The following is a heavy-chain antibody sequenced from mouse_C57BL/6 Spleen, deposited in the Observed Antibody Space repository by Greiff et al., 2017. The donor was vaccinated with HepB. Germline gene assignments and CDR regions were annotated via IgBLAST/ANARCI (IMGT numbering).Heavy chain of an antibody. CDR2: ISSGSSTI. D-gene: IGHD4-1*01. Sequence: EVKVVESGGGLVKPGGSLKLSCAASGFTFSDYGMHWVRQAPEKGLEWVAYISSGSSTIYYADTVKGRFTISRDNAKNTLFLQMTSLRSEDTAMYYCARGLTGTRYYAMDYWGQGTSVTVSS. CDR1: GFTFSDYG. V-gene: IGHV5-17*01. J-gene: IGHJ4*01. CDR3: ARGLTGTRYYAMDY.